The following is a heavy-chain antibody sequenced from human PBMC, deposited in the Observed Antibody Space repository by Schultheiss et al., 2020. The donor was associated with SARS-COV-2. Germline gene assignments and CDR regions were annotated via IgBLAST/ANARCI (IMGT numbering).Heavy chain of an antibody. D-gene: IGHD6-19*01. CDR3: ARYTSMVAGTLYYYYGMDV. Sequence: SETLSLTCAVYGGSFSGYYWSWIRQPPGKGLEWIGEINRGGSTNYNPSLKSRVTISVDTSKNQFSLQLNSVTPEDTAVYYCARYTSMVAGTLYYYYGMDVWGQGTTVTVSS. CDR1: GGSFSGYY. V-gene: IGHV4-34*01. J-gene: IGHJ6*02. CDR2: INRGGST.